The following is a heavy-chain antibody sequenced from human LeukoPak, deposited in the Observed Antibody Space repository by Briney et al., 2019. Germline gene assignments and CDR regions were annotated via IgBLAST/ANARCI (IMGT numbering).Heavy chain of an antibody. CDR1: GGSISSSTYY. CDR3: ARANGYGLLDY. V-gene: IGHV4-39*07. CDR2: IFYSGNT. Sequence: NPSETLSLTCTVSGGSISSSTYYGGWLRQPPGKGLEWIGSIFYSGNTYYNPSLKSRDTISIDTSKNQFSLKLSSVTAADTAVYYCARANGYGLLDYWGQGTLVTVSS. D-gene: IGHD5-18*01. J-gene: IGHJ4*02.